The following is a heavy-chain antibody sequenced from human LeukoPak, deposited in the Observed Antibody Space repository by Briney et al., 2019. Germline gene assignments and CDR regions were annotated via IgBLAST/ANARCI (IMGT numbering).Heavy chain of an antibody. V-gene: IGHV4-34*01. CDR3: ARGGHGPTSY. J-gene: IGHJ4*02. CDR1: GGAFSGYY. Sequence: SETLPLACAVYGGAFSGYYWSWIRQPPGKGLEGIGEINHSGSANYNPSLKSRVTISVDTSKNQFSLKLSSVTAADTAVYYCARGGHGPTSYWGQGTLVTVSS. CDR2: INHSGSA.